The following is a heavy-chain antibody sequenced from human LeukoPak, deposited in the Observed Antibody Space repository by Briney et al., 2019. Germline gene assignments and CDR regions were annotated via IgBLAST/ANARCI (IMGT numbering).Heavy chain of an antibody. CDR2: INPSGGST. J-gene: IGHJ4*02. V-gene: IGHV1-46*01. Sequence: ASVKVSCKSSGTIYYVHWVRQAPGQGLEWMGIINPSGGSTSYAQNFQGRVTMTRDTSTSTVYMELSSLRSEDTAVYYCARAYYYDSSAYSPDYWGQGTLVTVSS. D-gene: IGHD3-22*01. CDR1: GTIYY. CDR3: ARAYYYDSSAYSPDY.